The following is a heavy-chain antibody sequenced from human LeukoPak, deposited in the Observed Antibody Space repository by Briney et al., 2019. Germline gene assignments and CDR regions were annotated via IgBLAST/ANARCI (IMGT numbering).Heavy chain of an antibody. J-gene: IGHJ6*04. V-gene: IGHV4-30-2*01. CDR3: ARDGGKYDFWP. D-gene: IGHD3-3*01. CDR2: IYDSGST. CDR1: GGSISSGGYY. Sequence: SQTLSLTCTVSGGSISSGGYYWSWIRQPPGKGLEWIGYIYDSGSTYYNPSLKSRVTISVDRSKNQFSLKLSSVTAADTAVYYCARDGGKYDFWPWGKGTTVTVSS.